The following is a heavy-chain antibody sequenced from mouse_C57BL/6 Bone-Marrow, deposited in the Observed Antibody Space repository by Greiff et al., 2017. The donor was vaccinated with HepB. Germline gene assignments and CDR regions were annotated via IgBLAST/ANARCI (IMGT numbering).Heavy chain of an antibody. Sequence: QVQLQQSGAELVRPGASVTLSCKASGYTFTDYEMHWVKQTPVHGLEWIGAIDPETGGTAYNQKFKGKAILTADKSSSTAYMELRSLTSEDSAVYYCTRCDYDRIMYYWGQGTSVTVSS. D-gene: IGHD2-4*01. CDR1: GYTFTDYE. CDR3: TRCDYDRIMYY. CDR2: IDPETGGT. J-gene: IGHJ4*01. V-gene: IGHV1-15*01.